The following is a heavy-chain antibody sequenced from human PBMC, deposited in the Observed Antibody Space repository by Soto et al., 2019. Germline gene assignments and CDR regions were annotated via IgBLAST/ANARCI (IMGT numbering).Heavy chain of an antibody. D-gene: IGHD4-17*01. J-gene: IGHJ6*02. CDR1: GFTFSSYG. CDR2: ISYDGSNK. CDR3: AKNTVTTGYYYYGMDV. V-gene: IGHV3-30*18. Sequence: HPGWSLRLSCAASGFTFSSYGMHWVRQAPGKGLEWVAVISYDGSNKYYADSVKGRFTISRDNSKNTLYLQMNSLRAEDTAVYYCAKNTVTTGYYYYGMDVWGQGTTVTVSS.